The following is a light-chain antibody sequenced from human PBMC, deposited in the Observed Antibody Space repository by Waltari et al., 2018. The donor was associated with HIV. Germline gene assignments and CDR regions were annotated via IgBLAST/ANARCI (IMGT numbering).Light chain of an antibody. Sequence: QSALTQPPSASGSPGQSVTISCTGISSDVGGYKYVSWYQHHPGKAPKRMIYEDNRRPSGVPDRFSGSKSGNTASLTVSGLQADDEADYYCSSYAGTNWLFGGGTKLTVL. CDR2: EDN. CDR3: SSYAGTNWL. J-gene: IGLJ2*01. CDR1: SSDVGGYKY. V-gene: IGLV2-8*01.